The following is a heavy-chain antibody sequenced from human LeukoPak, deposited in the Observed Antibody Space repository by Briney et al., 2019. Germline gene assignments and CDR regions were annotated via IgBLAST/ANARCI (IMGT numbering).Heavy chain of an antibody. Sequence: PGGSLRLSCAASGFTFSSYGMHWVRQAPGKGLEGVVVISYDGSNKYYADSVKGRFTISRDNSKNTLYMQMSSLRAEDTAVYYCARGPHLHIVVVTANLKPTYYMDVWGKGTTVTISS. V-gene: IGHV3-30*19. CDR3: ARGPHLHIVVVTANLKPTYYMDV. D-gene: IGHD2-21*02. J-gene: IGHJ6*03. CDR1: GFTFSSYG. CDR2: ISYDGSNK.